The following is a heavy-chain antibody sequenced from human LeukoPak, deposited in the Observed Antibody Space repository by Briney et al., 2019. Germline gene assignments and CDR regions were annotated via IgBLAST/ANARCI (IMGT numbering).Heavy chain of an antibody. V-gene: IGHV3-49*03. CDR3: PRGGTRLVNWFDP. J-gene: IGHJ5*02. D-gene: IGHD6-19*01. Sequence: PGGALRLSCTASGFTFGDYAMSWFRQAPGKGLDWVGFIRGKAYGGTTEYAASVKGRFTISRDDSKSIADLQMNSLKTEDTAVYYCPRGGTRLVNWFDPWGQGTLVTVSS. CDR2: IRGKAYGGTT. CDR1: GFTFGDYA.